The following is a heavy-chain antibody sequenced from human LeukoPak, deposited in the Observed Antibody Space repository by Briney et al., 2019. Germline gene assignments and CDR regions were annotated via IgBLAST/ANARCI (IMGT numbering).Heavy chain of an antibody. Sequence: GASVKVSCKASGYTFTGYHIHWVGQAPGQGLEWMGRINPYSGDTNFPQKFQGRVTMTKDTSITTAYMDLSSLTPDDTAVYCCARDQGSLTRSWYTGYWGQGTQVTVSS. CDR1: GYTFTGYH. D-gene: IGHD6-13*01. V-gene: IGHV1-2*06. CDR3: ARDQGSLTRSWYTGY. J-gene: IGHJ4*02. CDR2: INPYSGDT.